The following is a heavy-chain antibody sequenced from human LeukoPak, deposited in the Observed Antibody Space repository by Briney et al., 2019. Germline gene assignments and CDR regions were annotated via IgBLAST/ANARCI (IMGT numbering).Heavy chain of an antibody. Sequence: GASVKVSCKASGYTFTSYGISWVRQAPGQGLEWMGWIGPYNGNTNYAQNLQGRVTMTTDTSTSTAYMELGSLGSDDTAVYYCARDQDSLVRGVIGYWGQGTPVTVSS. D-gene: IGHD3-10*01. CDR1: GYTFTSYG. CDR2: IGPYNGNT. CDR3: ARDQDSLVRGVIGY. V-gene: IGHV1-18*01. J-gene: IGHJ4*02.